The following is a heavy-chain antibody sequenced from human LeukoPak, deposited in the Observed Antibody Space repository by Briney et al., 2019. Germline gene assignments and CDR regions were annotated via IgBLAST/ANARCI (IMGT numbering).Heavy chain of an antibody. Sequence: PGGSLRLSCAASGFTFSSYGMSWVRRAPGKGLEWVSAISGSGGSTYYADSVKGRFTISRDNSKNTLYLQMNSLRAEDTAVYYCASSGGMVVANYPGAFDIWGQGTMVTVSS. CDR3: ASSGGMVVANYPGAFDI. CDR1: GFTFSSYG. V-gene: IGHV3-23*01. D-gene: IGHD2-15*01. J-gene: IGHJ3*02. CDR2: ISGSGGST.